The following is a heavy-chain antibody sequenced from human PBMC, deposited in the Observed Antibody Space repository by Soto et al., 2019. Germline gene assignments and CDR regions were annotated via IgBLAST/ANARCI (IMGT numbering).Heavy chain of an antibody. D-gene: IGHD6-19*01. J-gene: IGHJ4*02. Sequence: ASVKVSCKASGYTFTSYGISWVRQAPGQGLEWMGWISAYNGNTNYAQKLQGRVTMTTDTSTSTAYMELRSLRSDDTAVYYCARGPGSIAVAGTVAVEHTFDYWGQGTLVTVSS. CDR3: ARGPGSIAVAGTVAVEHTFDY. CDR1: GYTFTSYG. V-gene: IGHV1-18*01. CDR2: ISAYNGNT.